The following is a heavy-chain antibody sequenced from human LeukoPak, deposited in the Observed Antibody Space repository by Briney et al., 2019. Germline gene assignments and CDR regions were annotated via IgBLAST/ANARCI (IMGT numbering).Heavy chain of an antibody. CDR2: INPNSGGT. V-gene: IGHV1-2*02. CDR3: ARVREYIAVAGTGDWFDP. D-gene: IGHD6-19*01. Sequence: ASVKVSCKASGYTFTGYYMHWVRQATGQGLEWMGWINPNSGGTNYAQKFQGRVTMTRNTSISTAYMELSRLTSDDTAVYYCARVREYIAVAGTGDWFDPWGQGTLVTVSS. CDR1: GYTFTGYY. J-gene: IGHJ5*02.